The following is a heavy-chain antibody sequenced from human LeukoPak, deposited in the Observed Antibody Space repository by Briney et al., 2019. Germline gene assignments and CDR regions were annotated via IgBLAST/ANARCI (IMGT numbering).Heavy chain of an antibody. CDR2: IFYSGTT. J-gene: IGHJ6*02. V-gene: IGHV4-30-4*01. Sequence: PSETLSLTCTVSGDSISSGIHYWSWIRQSPGKGLESIGYIFYSGTTYYNPSLQGRVTMSLDMSKNQFSLRLNSVTAADTAVYYCARDRGSVSIPNGPYYYYGMDVWGQGTTVTVSS. CDR1: GDSISSGIHY. CDR3: ARDRGSVSIPNGPYYYYGMDV. D-gene: IGHD2-21*01.